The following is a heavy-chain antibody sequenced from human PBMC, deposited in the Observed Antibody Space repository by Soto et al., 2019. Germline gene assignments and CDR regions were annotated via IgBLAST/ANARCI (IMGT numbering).Heavy chain of an antibody. CDR1: GGTFGGYG. Sequence: ASVKVSCKASGGTFGGYGLSWVRQAPGQGLEWMGIINPSGGSTSYAQKFQGRVTMTRNTSISTAYMELSSLRSEDTAVYYCARRAAKNYYYGMDVWGQGTTVTVSS. D-gene: IGHD6-25*01. J-gene: IGHJ6*02. V-gene: IGHV1-46*01. CDR2: INPSGGST. CDR3: ARRAAKNYYYGMDV.